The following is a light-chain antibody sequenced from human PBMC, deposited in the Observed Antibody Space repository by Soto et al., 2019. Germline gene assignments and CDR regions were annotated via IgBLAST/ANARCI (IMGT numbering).Light chain of an antibody. CDR1: SSDVGGYNY. V-gene: IGLV2-14*01. CDR3: SSYSSSSTLHV. Sequence: QSALTQPASVSESPGQSITVSCTGTSSDVGGYNYVSWYQQHPGEAPKLMIYDVSDRPSGVSNRFSGSKSGNTASLTISGLQAEDEADYYCSSYSSSSTLHVFGTGTKLTVL. J-gene: IGLJ1*01. CDR2: DVS.